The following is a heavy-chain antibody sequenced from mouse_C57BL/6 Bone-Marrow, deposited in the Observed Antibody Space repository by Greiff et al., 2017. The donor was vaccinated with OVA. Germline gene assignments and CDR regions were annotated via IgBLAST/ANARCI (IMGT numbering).Heavy chain of an antibody. J-gene: IGHJ3*01. D-gene: IGHD2-2*01. CDR2: IDPANGDT. CDR1: GFNIKDDY. CDR3: TSDGYDWLAY. Sequence: EVKLVESGAELVRPGASVKLSCTASGFNIKDDYMHWVKQRPEQGLEWIGWIDPANGDTEYASKFQGKATITADTSSNTAYLQLSSLTSEDTAVYYCTSDGYDWLAYWGQGTLVTVSA. V-gene: IGHV14-4*01.